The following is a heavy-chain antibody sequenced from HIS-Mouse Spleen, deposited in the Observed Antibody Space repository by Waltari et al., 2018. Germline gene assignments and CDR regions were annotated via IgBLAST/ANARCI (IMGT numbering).Heavy chain of an antibody. V-gene: IGHV1-8*01. CDR2: MNPNSGNT. CDR3: ARGSSSGSYWYYYYGMDV. D-gene: IGHD1-26*01. CDR1: GYTFPSYD. Sequence: QVQLVQSGAEVKKPGASVKVSCKASGYTFPSYDINWARQATGQGLEWMGWMNPNSGNTGYAQKFQGRVTMTRNTSISTAYMELSSLRSEDTAVYYCARGSSSGSYWYYYYGMDVWGQGTTVTVSS. J-gene: IGHJ6*02.